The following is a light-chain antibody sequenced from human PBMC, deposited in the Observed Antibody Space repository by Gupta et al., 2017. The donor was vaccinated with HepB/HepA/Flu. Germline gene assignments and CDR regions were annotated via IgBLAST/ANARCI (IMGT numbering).Light chain of an antibody. V-gene: IGLV1-47*01. CDR2: RNN. CDR3: AAWDDSLSAVI. CDR1: SSNIGSIY. J-gene: IGLJ2*01. Sequence: QSVLTPPPPASGTTGQRATTSCSGGSSNIGSIYVYWYQQHPGTAPTLLIYRNNQRPPGVPDRFSGSKSGTSASLAISVLLSEDEADYYCAAWDDSLSAVIFGVGSKLSVL.